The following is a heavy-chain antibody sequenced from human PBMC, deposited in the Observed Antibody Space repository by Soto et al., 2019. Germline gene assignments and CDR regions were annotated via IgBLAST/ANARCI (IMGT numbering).Heavy chain of an antibody. CDR3: AHSFGGYDYFDY. V-gene: IGHV2-5*02. CDR2: IYWDDDK. CDR1: GFSLSTSGVG. D-gene: IGHD5-12*01. J-gene: IGHJ4*02. Sequence: QITLKESGPTLVKPTQTLTLTCTFSGFSLSTSGVGVGWIRQPPGKALEWLALIYWDDDKRYSPSLKSMLTITKDTSTNQVVLTMTNMDPVDTATYYCAHSFGGYDYFDYWGQGTLVTVSS.